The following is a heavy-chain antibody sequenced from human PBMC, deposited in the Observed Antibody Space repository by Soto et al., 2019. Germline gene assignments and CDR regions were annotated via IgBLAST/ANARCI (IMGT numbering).Heavy chain of an antibody. J-gene: IGHJ6*03. Sequence: GGSLRLSCAASGFTFSNAWMSWVRQAPGKGLEWVGRIKSKTDGGTTDYAAPVKGRFTISRDDSKNTLYLQMNSLKTEDTAVYYCTTAGAITFFGVVTPGNYYYMDVWGKGTTVTVSS. CDR2: IKSKTDGGTT. V-gene: IGHV3-15*01. CDR3: TTAGAITFFGVVTPGNYYYMDV. CDR1: GFTFSNAW. D-gene: IGHD3-3*01.